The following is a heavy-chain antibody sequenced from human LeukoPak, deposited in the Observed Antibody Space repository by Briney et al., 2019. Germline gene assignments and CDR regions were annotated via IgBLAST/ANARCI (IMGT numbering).Heavy chain of an antibody. CDR3: ARLNTAMVNYYMDV. Sequence: SETLSLTCAVYGGSFSGYYWSWIRQPPGKGLEWIGEINHSGSTNYNPSLKSRVTISVDTSKNQFSLKLSSVTAADTAVYYCARLNTAMVNYYMDVWVKGTTVTVSS. J-gene: IGHJ6*03. V-gene: IGHV4-34*01. CDR2: INHSGST. CDR1: GGSFSGYY. D-gene: IGHD5-18*01.